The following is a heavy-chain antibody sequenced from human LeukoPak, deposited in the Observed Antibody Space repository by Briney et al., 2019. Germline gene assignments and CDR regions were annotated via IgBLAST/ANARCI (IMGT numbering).Heavy chain of an antibody. CDR2: IYTTGST. V-gene: IGHV4-4*07. Sequence: SETLSLTCTVSGGSISGSYWSWIWQPAGKGLEYIGRIYTTGSTNYNPPLKSRVTMSVDTSKSQMSLKLTSVTAADTAVYYCASHHYGMDVWGQGTTVTVSS. CDR3: ASHHYGMDV. J-gene: IGHJ6*02. CDR1: GGSISGSY.